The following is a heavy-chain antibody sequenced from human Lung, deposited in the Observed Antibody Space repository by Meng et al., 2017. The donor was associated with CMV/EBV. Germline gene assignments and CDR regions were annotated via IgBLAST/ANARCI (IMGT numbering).Heavy chain of an antibody. CDR1: GGSVSSGSYY. J-gene: IGHJ6*02. CDR2: IYYSGST. CDR3: ARLGGLRFAFWYGMDV. Sequence: LSCTVSGGSVSSGSYYWSWIRQPPGKGLEWIGYIYYSGSTNYNPSLKSRVTISVDTSKNQFSLKLSSVTAADTAVYYCARLGGLRFAFWYGMDVWGQGXTVTVSS. V-gene: IGHV4-61*01. D-gene: IGHD3-3*01.